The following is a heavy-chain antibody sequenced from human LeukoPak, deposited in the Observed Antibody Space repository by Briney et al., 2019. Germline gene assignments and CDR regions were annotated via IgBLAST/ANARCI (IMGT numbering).Heavy chain of an antibody. CDR3: AAPLDTAMVTSGPAFDY. J-gene: IGHJ4*02. V-gene: IGHV1-69*13. Sequence: GASVKVSCKASGGTFSSYAISWERQAPGQGLEWMGGIIPIFGTANYAQKFQGRVTITADESTSTAYMELSSLRSEDTAVYYCAAPLDTAMVTSGPAFDYWGQGTLVTVSS. CDR1: GGTFSSYA. D-gene: IGHD5-18*01. CDR2: IIPIFGTA.